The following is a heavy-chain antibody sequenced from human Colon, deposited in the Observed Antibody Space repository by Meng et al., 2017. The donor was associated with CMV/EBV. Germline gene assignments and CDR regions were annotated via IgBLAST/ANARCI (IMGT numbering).Heavy chain of an antibody. J-gene: IGHJ4*02. Sequence: YPLSIRAMNWICQATGKRLEWVCEVREGGNDTYCEDSVNGRFTVSKNNSRSILYLQMNNLRVDDPAVYYCTRTERCGSDCCDRPFDRWGQGTLVTVSS. CDR3: TRTERCGSDCCDRPFDR. CDR1: YPLSIRA. CDR2: VREGGNDT. V-gene: IGHV3-23*01. D-gene: IGHD2-21*01.